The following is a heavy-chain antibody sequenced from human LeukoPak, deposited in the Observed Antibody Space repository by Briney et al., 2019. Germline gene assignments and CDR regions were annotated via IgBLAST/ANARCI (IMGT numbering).Heavy chain of an antibody. CDR3: ARDLPAMAYFDY. J-gene: IGHJ4*02. Sequence: PSDTLSLTCTVSGGSIKNYYWNWIRQPPGKGLEWVGYIYNSRSTNYNPSLKSRVTISLDTSKKQFSLKLSSVTAADTAVYYCARDLPAMAYFDYWGQGTLVTVSS. D-gene: IGHD5-18*01. CDR2: IYNSRST. V-gene: IGHV4-59*01. CDR1: GGSIKNYY.